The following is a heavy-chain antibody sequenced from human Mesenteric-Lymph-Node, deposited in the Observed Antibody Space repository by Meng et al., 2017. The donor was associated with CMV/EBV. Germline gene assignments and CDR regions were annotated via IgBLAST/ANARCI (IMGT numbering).Heavy chain of an antibody. V-gene: IGHV1-18*01. CDR1: GYTSKKYG. J-gene: IGHJ4*02. CDR2: INADNGDT. CDR3: ARVGVPAANPFDY. Sequence: ASVKVSCKASGYTSKKYGITWVRQAPGQGLEWMGWINADNGDTHYPQRFQGRVTVTLDRSINTGYMELGSLTSDDTAVYYCARVGVPAANPFDYWGQGTLVTVSS. D-gene: IGHD2-2*01.